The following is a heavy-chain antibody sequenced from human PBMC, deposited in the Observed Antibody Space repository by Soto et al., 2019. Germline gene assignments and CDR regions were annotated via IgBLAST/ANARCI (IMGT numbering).Heavy chain of an antibody. V-gene: IGHV4-59*01. J-gene: IGHJ6*03. CDR3: ARDSSIYSYGYRGGLRLDYYYYMDV. Sequence: QVQLQESGPGLVKPSETLSLTCTVSGCSISSYYWCWIRQPPGKGLEWIGYIYYSGSNNYNPSLQRRVTISVFTSTEQFSLKLSSVSAADTAVYYCARDSSIYSYGYRGGLRLDYYYYMDVWGKGTTVSVSS. CDR2: IYYSGSN. D-gene: IGHD5-18*01. CDR1: GCSISSYY.